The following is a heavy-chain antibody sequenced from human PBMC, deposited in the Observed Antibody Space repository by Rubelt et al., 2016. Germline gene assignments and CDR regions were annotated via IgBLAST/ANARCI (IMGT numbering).Heavy chain of an antibody. CDR1: GGSISSSSYY. CDR3: AGHVSSGWYYYYGMDV. J-gene: IGHJ6*02. D-gene: IGHD6-19*01. V-gene: IGHV4-39*01. Sequence: QLQLQESGPGLVKPSETLSLTCTVSGGSISSSSYYWVWFARPPGRGLGWFGGILYIGGTSSTRSPRIRVTISLERPKNPFSLTLGAVTPADPAVDYCAGHVSSGWYYYYGMDVWGQGTTVTVAS. CDR2: ILYIGGT.